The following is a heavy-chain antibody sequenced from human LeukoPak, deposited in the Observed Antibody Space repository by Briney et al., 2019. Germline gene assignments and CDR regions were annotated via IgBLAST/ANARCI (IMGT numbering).Heavy chain of an antibody. J-gene: IGHJ6*03. CDR2: INAYNDNT. CDR1: GYTFNSAG. V-gene: IGHV1-18*01. D-gene: IGHD4-23*01. Sequence: ASVKVSCKASGYTFNSAGISWVRQAPGQGLEWMGWINAYNDNTKYAEKLQGRVTMTTDTSTSTAYMELRSLRSDDTAVYNCARTTNSYYYYYSIDVWGKGTTVTVSS. CDR3: ARTTNSYYYYYSIDV.